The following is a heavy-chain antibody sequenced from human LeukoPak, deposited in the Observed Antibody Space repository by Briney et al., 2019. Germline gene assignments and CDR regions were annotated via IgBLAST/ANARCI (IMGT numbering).Heavy chain of an antibody. D-gene: IGHD2-15*01. J-gene: IGHJ4*02. CDR1: GFTVSNNY. CDR2: IYNDGST. Sequence: GGSLRLSCAASGFTVSNNYMTWVRQAPGKGLEWVSEIYNDGSTYYAASVKGRFSISRDNSKNTMYLQMNRLRAEDTALYYCAREGYCSGGSCYPVDYWGQGTLVTVSS. V-gene: IGHV3-53*01. CDR3: AREGYCSGGSCYPVDY.